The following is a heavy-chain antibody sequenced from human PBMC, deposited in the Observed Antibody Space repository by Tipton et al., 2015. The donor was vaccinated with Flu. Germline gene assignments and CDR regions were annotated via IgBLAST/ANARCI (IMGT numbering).Heavy chain of an antibody. J-gene: IGHJ5*02. CDR2: VFHSGSK. CDR1: GYSIRSDYY. D-gene: IGHD4-11*01. Sequence: TLSLTCDVSGYSIRSDYYWGWIRQPPGKGLEWIGNVFHSGSKYYNPSLRSRVTISVDTSKNQFSLKMSSVTAADTAVYFCARRGYSNYVSQPKNRFDLWGQGIHVTVSA. CDR3: ARRGYSNYVSQPKNRFDL. V-gene: IGHV4-38-2*01.